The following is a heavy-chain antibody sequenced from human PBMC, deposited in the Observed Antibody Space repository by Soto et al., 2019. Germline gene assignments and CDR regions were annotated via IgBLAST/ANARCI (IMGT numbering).Heavy chain of an antibody. V-gene: IGHV3-48*02. CDR2: ISSSSSTI. D-gene: IGHD6-13*01. CDR3: ARDRGSSWTYYYYYGMDV. J-gene: IGHJ6*02. CDR1: GFTFSSYS. Sequence: GGSLRLSXAASGFTFSSYSMNWVRQAPGKGLEWVSYISSSSSTIYYADSVKGRFTISRDNAKNSLYLQMNSLRDEDTAVYYCARDRGSSWTYYYYYGMDVWGQGTTVTVSS.